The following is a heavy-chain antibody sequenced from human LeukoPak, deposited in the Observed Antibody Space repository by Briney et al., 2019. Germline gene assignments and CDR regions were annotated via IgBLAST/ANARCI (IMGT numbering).Heavy chain of an antibody. J-gene: IGHJ4*02. V-gene: IGHV1-69*04. D-gene: IGHD3-16*02. Sequence: GASVKVSCKASGGTFSSYAISWVRQAPGQGLEWMGRIIPILGIANYAQKFQGRVTITADKSTSTAYMELSSLRSEDTAVYYCARDEYYDYVWGSYRHSGNFDYWGQGTLVTVSS. CDR3: ARDEYYDYVWGSYRHSGNFDY. CDR2: IIPILGIA. CDR1: GGTFSSYA.